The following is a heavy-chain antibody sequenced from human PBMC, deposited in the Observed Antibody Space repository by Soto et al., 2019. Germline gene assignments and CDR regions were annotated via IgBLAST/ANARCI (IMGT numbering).Heavy chain of an antibody. V-gene: IGHV4-59*08. CDR3: TRVFKAAGALDY. CDR2: IFNNGST. D-gene: IGHD6-13*01. Sequence: SETLSLTCSVSGAPTMPYYWGWIRQPPGKGLEWIGYIFNNGSTHYNSSLKSRVTISRDTSRNQLSLKSKSVTAADTAVYYCTRVFKAAGALDYWGQGTLVTVS. J-gene: IGHJ4*02. CDR1: GAPTMPYY.